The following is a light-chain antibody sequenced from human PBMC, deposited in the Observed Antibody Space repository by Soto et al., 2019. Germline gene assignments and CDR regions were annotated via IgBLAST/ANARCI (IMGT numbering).Light chain of an antibody. CDR2: EVT. V-gene: IGLV2-8*01. CDR1: SSDIGAYNH. J-gene: IGLJ2*01. Sequence: QSALTQPASVSGSPGQSITISCSGSSSDIGAYNHVAWFQQFPGKTPKLMIYEVTKRPSGVPDRFSGSKSGNTASLTVSGLQAGDEADYYCSSYAGNNNVVFGGGTKLTVL. CDR3: SSYAGNNNVV.